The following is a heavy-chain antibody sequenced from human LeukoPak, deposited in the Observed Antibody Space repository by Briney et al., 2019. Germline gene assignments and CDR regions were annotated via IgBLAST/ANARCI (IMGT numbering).Heavy chain of an antibody. CDR2: INPSGGST. CDR3: ARGQYQLLSPYYYYMDV. D-gene: IGHD2-2*01. Sequence: ASVKVSCKASGYTFTSYYMHWVRQAPGQGLEWMGIINPSGGSTSYAQKFQGRVTMTRDTSTSTAYMELSSLRSEDTAVYYCARGQYQLLSPYYYYMDVWGKGTTVTVSS. CDR1: GYTFTSYY. J-gene: IGHJ6*03. V-gene: IGHV1-46*01.